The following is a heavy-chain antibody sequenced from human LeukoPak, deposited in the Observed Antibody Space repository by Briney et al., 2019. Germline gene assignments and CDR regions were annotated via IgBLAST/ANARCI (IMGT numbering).Heavy chain of an antibody. CDR2: ISGSGDST. CDR1: GFAFSSYA. J-gene: IGHJ4*02. CDR3: AKTRPLDSSSWSHGDY. D-gene: IGHD6-13*01. Sequence: GSLRLSCAASGFAFSSYAMSWVRQAPGKGLEWVSAISGSGDSTYYGDSVKGRFTISRDNSKNTLYLQMNSLRAEDTAVYYCAKTRPLDSSSWSHGDYWGQGTLVTVSS. V-gene: IGHV3-23*01.